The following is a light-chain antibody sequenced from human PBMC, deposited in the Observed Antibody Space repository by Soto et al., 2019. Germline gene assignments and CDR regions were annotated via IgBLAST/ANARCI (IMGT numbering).Light chain of an antibody. Sequence: QSALTQPASVSGSPGQSITISCTGTSRDVGGYNYVSWYQQHPGKAPKFMIYDVSNRPTGVSNRFSGSKSGNTASLTISGLQAEDEADYYCCLYTTSNTRQIVFGTGTKLTVL. CDR3: CLYTTSNTRQIV. V-gene: IGLV2-14*01. J-gene: IGLJ1*01. CDR2: DVS. CDR1: SRDVGGYNY.